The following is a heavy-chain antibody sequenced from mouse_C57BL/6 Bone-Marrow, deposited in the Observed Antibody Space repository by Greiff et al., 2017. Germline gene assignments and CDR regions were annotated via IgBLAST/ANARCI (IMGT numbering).Heavy chain of an antibody. CDR2: IHPNSGST. D-gene: IGHD2-5*01. V-gene: IGHV1-64*01. Sequence: VQLQQPGAELVKPGASVKLSCKASGYTFTSYWMHWVKQRPGQGLEWIGMIHPNSGSTNYNEKFKSKATLTVDKSSSTAYMQLSSLTSEDSAVYYCARRSNVKYFDVWGTGTTVTVSS. J-gene: IGHJ1*03. CDR1: GYTFTSYW. CDR3: ARRSNVKYFDV.